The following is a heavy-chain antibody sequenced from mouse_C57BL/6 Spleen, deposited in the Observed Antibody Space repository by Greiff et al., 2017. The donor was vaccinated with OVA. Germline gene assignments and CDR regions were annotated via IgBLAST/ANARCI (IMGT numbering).Heavy chain of an antibody. V-gene: IGHV1-55*01. CDR2: IYPGSGST. CDR3: ARDYYGSRRYFDY. J-gene: IGHJ2*01. Sequence: QVQLQQSGAELVKPGASVKMSCKASGYTFTSYWITWVKQRPGQGLEWIGDIYPGSGSTNYNEKFKSKATLTVDTSSSTAYMQLSSLTSEDSAVYYCARDYYGSRRYFDYWGQGTTLTVSS. CDR1: GYTFTSYW. D-gene: IGHD1-1*01.